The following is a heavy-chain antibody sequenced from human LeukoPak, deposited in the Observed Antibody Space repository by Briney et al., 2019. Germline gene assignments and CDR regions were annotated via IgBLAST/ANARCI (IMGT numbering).Heavy chain of an antibody. D-gene: IGHD6-13*01. CDR1: GFTLSSYE. CDR2: ISSGAATI. CDR3: ARVGVLSSSWLLY. Sequence: GGSLRLSCAASGFTLSSYEMNWVRQAPGEGLEWVSSISSGAATIYYADSVKGRFTISRDNAKNSLYLQMNSLRAADTAVYYCARVGVLSSSWLLYWGQGTLVTVSS. V-gene: IGHV3-48*03. J-gene: IGHJ4*02.